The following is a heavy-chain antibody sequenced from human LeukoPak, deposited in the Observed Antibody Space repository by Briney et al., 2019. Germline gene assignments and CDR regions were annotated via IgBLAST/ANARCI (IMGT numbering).Heavy chain of an antibody. D-gene: IGHD2-21*01. J-gene: IGHJ5*02. Sequence: GGSLRLSCAASGFIFSDYTMMWVRRAPGKGLQWVATFTAYGGTYYAASVKGRFAISRDNSRDTVSLYMNSLRVEDTAMYYCAKGSTGDKVDWFDPWGPGTLVTVSS. CDR3: AKGSTGDKVDWFDP. CDR1: GFIFSDYT. CDR2: FTAYGGT. V-gene: IGHV3-23*01.